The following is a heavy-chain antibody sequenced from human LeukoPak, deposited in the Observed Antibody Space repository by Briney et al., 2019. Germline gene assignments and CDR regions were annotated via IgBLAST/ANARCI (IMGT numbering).Heavy chain of an antibody. V-gene: IGHV1-18*01. CDR3: ARLAPLPVPCLDHHSYMDV. J-gene: IGHJ6*03. CDR1: GYTFTSYG. Sequence: ASVKVSCKASGYTFTSYGISWVRQAPGQGLEWMGWISAYNGHTNYPQKFQGRVTMTTDTATSTAYLDLKSLTSDDTAVYYCARLAPLPVPCLDHHSYMDVRGKVDTVTV. CDR2: ISAYNGHT. D-gene: IGHD1-14*01.